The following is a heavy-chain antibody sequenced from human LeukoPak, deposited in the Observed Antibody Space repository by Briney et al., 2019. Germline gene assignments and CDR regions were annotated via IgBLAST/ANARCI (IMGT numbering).Heavy chain of an antibody. D-gene: IGHD1-26*01. V-gene: IGHV3-53*01. J-gene: IGHJ4*02. CDR2: IYIGGIT. CDR3: ARGGSDLSY. Sequence: PGGTLRLSCAVSGFSFRKYWMTCVRQAPGKGLEWVSVIYIGGITYYADSVEGRFTISRDNSKNTLYLQMNSLRAEDTAVYYCARGGSDLSYWGQGTLVTVSS. CDR1: GFSFRKYW.